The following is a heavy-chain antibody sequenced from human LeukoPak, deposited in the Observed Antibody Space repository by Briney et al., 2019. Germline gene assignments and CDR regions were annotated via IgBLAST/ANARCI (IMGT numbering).Heavy chain of an antibody. V-gene: IGHV3-7*01. J-gene: IGHJ4*02. Sequence: GGSLRLSCAASGFIFSSYWMSWVRQAPGKGLEWVANIKQDGSEKYYVDSVKGRFTISRDNAKNTLYLQMNSLRAEDTAVYYCAREVNLEYYFDYWGQGTLVTVSS. CDR2: IKQDGSEK. CDR3: AREVNLEYYFDY. CDR1: GFIFSSYW. D-gene: IGHD3-3*01.